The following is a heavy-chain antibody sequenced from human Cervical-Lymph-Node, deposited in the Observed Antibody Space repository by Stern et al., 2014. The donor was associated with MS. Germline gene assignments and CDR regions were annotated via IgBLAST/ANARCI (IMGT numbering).Heavy chain of an antibody. J-gene: IGHJ4*02. D-gene: IGHD6-25*01. Sequence: VQLLESGSEVKKPGSSVKVSCKASGGTSNSYVIHWVRQAPGQGLEWMGGIIPNIAVTDYAQKFRGRVTISADKFTRTAYVELTSLRSDDTAVYYCAGQAAWGFVADIWGQGTLVTVSS. V-gene: IGHV1-69*17. CDR2: IIPNIAVT. CDR3: AGQAAWGFVADI. CDR1: GGTSNSYV.